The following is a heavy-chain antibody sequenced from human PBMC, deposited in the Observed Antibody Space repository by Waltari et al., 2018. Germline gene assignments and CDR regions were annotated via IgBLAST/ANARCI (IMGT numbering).Heavy chain of an antibody. Sequence: GKGLEWVSRISSSVRTAYYTRSVYGGFTIARDNAKNTLFLKVNSLRVEDTATYDCAKRGGTGPVAIAWIYCDYWGQGTLVTVSS. D-gene: IGHD3-16*01. V-gene: IGHV3-23*01. J-gene: IGHJ4*02. CDR3: AKRGGTGPVAIAWIYCDY. CDR2: ISSSVRTA.